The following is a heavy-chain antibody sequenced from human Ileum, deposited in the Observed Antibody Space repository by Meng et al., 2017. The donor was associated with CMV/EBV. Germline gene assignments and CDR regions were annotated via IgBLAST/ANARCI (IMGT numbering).Heavy chain of an antibody. CDR3: ARGFYDSRGYTIY. D-gene: IGHD3-22*01. Sequence: GESLKISCAASGFTVSDNYMSWARQAPGKGLEWVSLIYGGATTYYADSVKGRFSISRDNSKNTVSLQMNSLRAEDTAVYYCARGFYDSRGYTIYWGQGTLVTFSS. V-gene: IGHV3-53*01. J-gene: IGHJ4*02. CDR1: GFTVSDNY. CDR2: IYGGATT.